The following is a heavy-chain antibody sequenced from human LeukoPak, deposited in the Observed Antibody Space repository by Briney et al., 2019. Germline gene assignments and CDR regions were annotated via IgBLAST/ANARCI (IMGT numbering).Heavy chain of an antibody. CDR2: ISSSSSYI. V-gene: IGHV3-21*01. J-gene: IGHJ4*02. CDR3: ARDRVYIGYDQDFDY. CDR1: GFTFSSYS. D-gene: IGHD5-12*01. Sequence: GGSLRLSCAASGFTFSSYSMNWVRQAPGKGLEWVSSISSSSSYIYYADSVKGRFTISRDNAKNSLYLQMNSLRAEDTAVYYCARDRVYIGYDQDFDYWGQGTLVTVSS.